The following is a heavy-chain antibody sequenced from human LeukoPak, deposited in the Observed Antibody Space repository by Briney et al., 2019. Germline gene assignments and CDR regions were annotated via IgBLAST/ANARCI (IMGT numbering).Heavy chain of an antibody. D-gene: IGHD3-10*01. CDR3: ARGTVLLWFGELSRFVDY. CDR1: GGSISSYY. J-gene: IGHJ4*02. V-gene: IGHV4-59*06. CDR2: IYYSGST. Sequence: PSETLSLTCTVSGGSISSYYWSWIRQPPGKGLEWIGYIYYSGSTYYNPSLKSRVTISVDTSKNQFSLKLSSVTAADTAVYYCARGTVLLWFGELSRFVDYWGQGTLVTVSS.